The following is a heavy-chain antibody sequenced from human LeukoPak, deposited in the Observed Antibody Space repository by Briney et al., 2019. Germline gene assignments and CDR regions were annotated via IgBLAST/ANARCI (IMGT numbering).Heavy chain of an antibody. CDR1: GYSFTGYY. CDR2: INANSGGT. J-gene: IGHJ4*02. Sequence: ASVKVSCKASGYSFTGYYMHWVRQAPGQGLEWMGWINANSGGTNYAQKFQGRVTMTRDTSISTAYMELSRVRSDDTAVYYCARDVGDYGGNSGFDYWGQGTLVTVSS. D-gene: IGHD4-23*01. CDR3: ARDVGDYGGNSGFDY. V-gene: IGHV1-2*02.